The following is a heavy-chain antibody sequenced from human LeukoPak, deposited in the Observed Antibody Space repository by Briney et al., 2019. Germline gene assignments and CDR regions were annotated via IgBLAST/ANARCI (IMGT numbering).Heavy chain of an antibody. CDR2: IYYSGST. V-gene: IGHV4-59*01. CDR1: GGSISSYY. Sequence: SETLSLTCTVSGGSISSYYWSWIRQPPGKGLEWIGYIYYSGSTNYNPSLKSRVTISVDTSKNQFSLKLSSVTAADTAVYYCARVIGYSSVWQFDYWGQGTLVTVSS. D-gene: IGHD6-19*01. J-gene: IGHJ4*02. CDR3: ARVIGYSSVWQFDY.